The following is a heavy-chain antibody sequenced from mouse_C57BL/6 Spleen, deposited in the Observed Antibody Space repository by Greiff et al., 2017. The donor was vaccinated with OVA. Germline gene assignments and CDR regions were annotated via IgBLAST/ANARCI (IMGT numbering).Heavy chain of an antibody. D-gene: IGHD2-4*01. J-gene: IGHJ4*01. CDR1: GFSLTSYG. CDR2: IWGDGST. V-gene: IGHV2-3*01. CDR3: AKGEVYDYACYAMDD. Sequence: VMLVESGPGLVAPSQSLSITCTASGFSLTSYGVSWVRQPPGQGLEWLGVIWGDGSTTYHSALISRLSIRKDNSTCHAFLKLNSLQTDDTATYYCAKGEVYDYACYAMDDWGHRTSVTVAS.